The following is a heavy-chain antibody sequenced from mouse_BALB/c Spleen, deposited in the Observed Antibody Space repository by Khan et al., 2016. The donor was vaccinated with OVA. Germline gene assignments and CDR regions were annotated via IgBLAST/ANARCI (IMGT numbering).Heavy chain of an antibody. CDR3: ARLLINFDY. Sequence: QVQLQQPGAELVNPGASVNLSCKASGYTLTSYWMHWVKQRPGQGLEWIGEINPSHGRTNYNEKFKSKATLTVDQSSSTAYMQLSSPTSEDSAVYDCARLLINFDYWGQGTTLTVSS. V-gene: IGHV1S81*02. D-gene: IGHD2-1*01. J-gene: IGHJ2*01. CDR2: INPSHGRT. CDR1: GYTLTSYW.